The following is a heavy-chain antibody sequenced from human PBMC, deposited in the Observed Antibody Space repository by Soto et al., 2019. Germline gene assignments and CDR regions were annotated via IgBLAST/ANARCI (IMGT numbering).Heavy chain of an antibody. Sequence: GGSLRLSCAASGFIFSNYAMNWVRQGPGKGLEWVAVIGDEAVSTKCADSVKGRFTVSRDNSKNTMYLQLNSLRADDTAVYYCARDLAGPAVLCDYWGQGTLVTVSS. CDR3: ARDLAGPAVLCDY. CDR2: IGDEAVST. D-gene: IGHD6-19*01. J-gene: IGHJ4*02. CDR1: GFIFSNYA. V-gene: IGHV3-23*01.